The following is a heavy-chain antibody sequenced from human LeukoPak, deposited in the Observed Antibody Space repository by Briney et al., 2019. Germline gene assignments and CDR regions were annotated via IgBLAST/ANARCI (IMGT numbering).Heavy chain of an antibody. J-gene: IGHJ5*02. V-gene: IGHV3-15*01. CDR1: GSTFSNAW. CDR3: TTMEYQLPDYWFDP. CDR2: IKSKAHGGTT. D-gene: IGHD2-2*01. Sequence: GGSLRLSCAASGSTFSNAWMSWVRQAPGKGLEWVGLIKSKAHGGTTDYAAPVKGRFTISRDDSKNTLYLQMNSLKTEDTAVYYCTTMEYQLPDYWFDPWGQGTLVTV.